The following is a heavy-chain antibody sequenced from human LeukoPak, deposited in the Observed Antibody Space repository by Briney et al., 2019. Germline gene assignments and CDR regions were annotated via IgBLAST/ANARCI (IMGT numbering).Heavy chain of an antibody. V-gene: IGHV4-34*01. D-gene: IGHD3-10*01. CDR3: ARGLGLLWFGELLY. J-gene: IGHJ3*01. CDR1: GGSFSGYY. Sequence: SETLSITCAVYGGSFSGYYWSWIRQPPGKGLEWIGEINHSGSTNYNPSLKSRVTISVDTSKNQFSLKLSSVTAADTAVYYCARGLGLLWFGELLYWGQGTMVTVSS. CDR2: INHSGST.